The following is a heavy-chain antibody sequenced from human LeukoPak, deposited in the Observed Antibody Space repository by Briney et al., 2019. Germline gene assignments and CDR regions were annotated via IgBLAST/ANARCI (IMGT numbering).Heavy chain of an antibody. D-gene: IGHD2-2*03. V-gene: IGHV4-59*01. CDR1: GGSISSYC. CDR2: IYYSGST. CDR3: ARGLDSPDDAFDI. J-gene: IGHJ3*02. Sequence: PSETLSLTCTVSGGSISSYCWSWIRQPPGKGLEWIEYIYYSGSTNYNPSLKSRVTISVDTSKNQFSLKLSSVTAADTAVYYCARGLDSPDDAFDIWGQGTMVTVSS.